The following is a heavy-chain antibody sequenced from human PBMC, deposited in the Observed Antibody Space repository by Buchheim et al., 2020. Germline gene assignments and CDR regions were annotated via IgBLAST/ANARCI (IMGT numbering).Heavy chain of an antibody. CDR1: GFTFSSYA. J-gene: IGHJ4*02. Sequence: EVQLLESGGGLVQPGGSLRLSCAASGFTFSSYAMSWVRQAPGKGLEWVSAISGSGGSTYYADSLKGRFTISRDTSKNTLYLQMNSLRAEDTAVYYCAKDQSQGRYSSGWYLDYWGQGTL. D-gene: IGHD6-19*01. CDR3: AKDQSQGRYSSGWYLDY. V-gene: IGHV3-23*01. CDR2: ISGSGGST.